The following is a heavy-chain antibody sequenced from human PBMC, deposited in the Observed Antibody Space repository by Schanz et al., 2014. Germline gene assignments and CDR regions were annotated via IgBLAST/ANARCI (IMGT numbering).Heavy chain of an antibody. CDR2: INSDGSTT. Sequence: EVQLVESGGGLVQPGGSLRLSCAASGFPFSSYWMHWVRQAPGKGLVWVSRINSDGSTTIYADSVKGRFTISRDNAKNTLYLQMNRLRAEDTAVYYCARPLGPNYYYYGLDVWGQGTTVTVSS. CDR1: GFPFSSYW. V-gene: IGHV3-74*01. CDR3: ARPLGPNYYYYGLDV. J-gene: IGHJ6*02.